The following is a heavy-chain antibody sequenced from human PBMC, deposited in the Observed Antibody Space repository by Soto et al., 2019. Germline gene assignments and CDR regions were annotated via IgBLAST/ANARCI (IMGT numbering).Heavy chain of an antibody. CDR3: ARAQDFWSGYYPGVAYYVDY. Sequence: PGGSLRLSCAASGFTFSSYAMHWVRQAPGKGLEWVAVISYDGSNKYYADSVKGRFTISRDNSKNTLYLQMNSLRAEDTAVYYCARAQDFWSGYYPGVAYYVDYWGQGTLVTVSS. CDR1: GFTFSSYA. J-gene: IGHJ4*02. D-gene: IGHD3-3*01. V-gene: IGHV3-30-3*01. CDR2: ISYDGSNK.